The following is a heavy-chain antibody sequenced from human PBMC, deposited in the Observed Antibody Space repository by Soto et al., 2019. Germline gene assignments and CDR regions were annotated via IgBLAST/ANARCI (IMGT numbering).Heavy chain of an antibody. CDR2: IYYSGST. CDR3: ARVPPRNLGPYYYYYYMDV. D-gene: IGHD1-1*01. J-gene: IGHJ6*03. Sequence: SETLSLTCTVSGGSISSGGYYWSWIRQHPGKGLEWIGYIYYSGSTYYNPSLKSRVTISVDTSKNQFSLKLSSVTAADTAVYYCARVPPRNLGPYYYYYYMDVWGKGTTVTVS. V-gene: IGHV4-31*03. CDR1: GGSISSGGYY.